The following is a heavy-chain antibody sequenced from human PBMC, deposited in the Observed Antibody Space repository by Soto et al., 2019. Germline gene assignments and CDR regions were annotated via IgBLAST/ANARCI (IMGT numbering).Heavy chain of an antibody. CDR3: ARAIKRWEVNYYFDY. D-gene: IGHD1-26*01. CDR2: IVVISNTA. V-gene: IGHV1-69*06. Sequence: QVVLLQSGAEVKEPGSSVRVSCKVSGSTSNNFAFSWVRQAPGHGPEWMGGIVVISNTADYSQRFQDRVTITADTSTNTLYMELGSLTFEDTAVYYCARAIKRWEVNYYFDYWGQGTLVTVSS. J-gene: IGHJ4*02. CDR1: GSTSNNFA.